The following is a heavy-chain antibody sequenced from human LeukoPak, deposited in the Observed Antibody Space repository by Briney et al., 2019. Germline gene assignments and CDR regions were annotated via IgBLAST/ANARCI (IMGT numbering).Heavy chain of an antibody. CDR1: GGSFSAYY. Sequence: SETLSLTCGVSGGSFSAYYWSWIRQPPGKGLELIGEINHSGRTNYNPSLKSRVTISVDTSKNQFSLNLSSVTAADTAVYYCARSPLTGNYGDWFDPWGQGTLVIVSS. D-gene: IGHD3-9*01. V-gene: IGHV4-34*01. CDR3: ARSPLTGNYGDWFDP. CDR2: INHSGRT. J-gene: IGHJ5*02.